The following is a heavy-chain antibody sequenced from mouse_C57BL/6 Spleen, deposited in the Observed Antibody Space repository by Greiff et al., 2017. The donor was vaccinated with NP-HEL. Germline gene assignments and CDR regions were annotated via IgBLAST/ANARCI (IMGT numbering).Heavy chain of an antibody. V-gene: IGHV1-15*01. J-gene: IGHJ4*01. CDR2: IDPETGGT. CDR3: TRYKDYGSSWGYAMDY. Sequence: VQLQQSGAELVRPGASVTLSCKASRYTFTDYEMHWVKQTPVHGLEWIGAIDPETGGTAYNQKFKGKAILTADKSSSTAYMELRSLTSEDSAVYYCTRYKDYGSSWGYAMDYWGQGTSVTVSS. D-gene: IGHD1-1*01. CDR1: RYTFTDYE.